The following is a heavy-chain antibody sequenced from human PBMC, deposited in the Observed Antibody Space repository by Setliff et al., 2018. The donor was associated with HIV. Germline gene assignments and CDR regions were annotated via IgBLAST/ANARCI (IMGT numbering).Heavy chain of an antibody. Sequence: ASVKVSCKASGYTFTSYAMSWVRQAPGQGLEWMGWINTNTGNPTYAQGFTGRFVFSLDTSVSTAYLQISSLKAEDTAVYYCARGHRVAVAGKRLNYYYYGMDVWGQGTTVTVSS. CDR2: INTNTGNP. D-gene: IGHD6-19*01. V-gene: IGHV7-4-1*02. CDR1: GYTFTSYA. CDR3: ARGHRVAVAGKRLNYYYYGMDV. J-gene: IGHJ6*02.